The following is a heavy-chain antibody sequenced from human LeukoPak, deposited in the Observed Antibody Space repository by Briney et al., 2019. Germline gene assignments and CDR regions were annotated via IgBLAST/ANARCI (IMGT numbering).Heavy chain of an antibody. CDR3: ARDKVGGLELPPTYYFDY. D-gene: IGHD1-7*01. CDR1: GFTFDDYA. V-gene: IGHV3-9*01. J-gene: IGHJ4*02. Sequence: PGRSLRLSCAASGFTFDDYAMHWVRQAPGKGLEWVSGISWNSGSIGYADSVKGRFTISRDNSKNTLYLQMNSLRAEDTAVYYCARDKVGGLELPPTYYFDYWGQGTLVTVSS. CDR2: ISWNSGSI.